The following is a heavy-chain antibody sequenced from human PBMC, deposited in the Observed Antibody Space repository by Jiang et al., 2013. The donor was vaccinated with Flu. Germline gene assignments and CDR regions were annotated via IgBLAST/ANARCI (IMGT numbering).Heavy chain of an antibody. Sequence: KSRVTISVDTSKNQFSLKLSSVTAADTAVYYCARGQKIVVVITTRRAFDIWGQGTMVTVSS. CDR3: ARGQKIVVVITTRRAFDI. J-gene: IGHJ3*02. V-gene: IGHV4-34*01. D-gene: IGHD3-22*01.